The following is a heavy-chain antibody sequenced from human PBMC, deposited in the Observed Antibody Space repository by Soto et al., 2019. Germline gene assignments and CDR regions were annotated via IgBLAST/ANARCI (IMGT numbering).Heavy chain of an antibody. V-gene: IGHV1-3*01. D-gene: IGHD6-19*01. CDR2: INAGNGNT. CDR1: GYTFTSYA. CDR3: ARDSSGWYEVGAFDI. J-gene: IGHJ3*02. Sequence: QVPLVQSGAEVKKPGASVKVSCKASGYTFTSYAMHWVRQAPGQRLEWMGWINAGNGNTKYSQKFQGRVTITRDTSASTAYMELSSLRSEDTAVYYCARDSSGWYEVGAFDIWGQGTMVTVSS.